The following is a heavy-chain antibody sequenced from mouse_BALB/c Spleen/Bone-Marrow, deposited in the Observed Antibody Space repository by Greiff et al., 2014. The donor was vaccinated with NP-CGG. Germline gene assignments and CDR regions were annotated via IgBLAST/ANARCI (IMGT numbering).Heavy chain of an antibody. CDR2: ISYSGST. CDR3: ARTTTVVSHFDY. V-gene: IGHV3-2*02. CDR1: GYSITSDYA. Sequence: VQLKESGPGLVKPSQSLSLTCTVTGYSITSDYAWSWIRQFPGNKLEWMGYISYSGSTSYNPSLKSRISITRDTSKNQFFLQLNSVTAKDTATYYCARTTTVVSHFDYWGQGTTLTVSS. D-gene: IGHD1-1*01. J-gene: IGHJ2*01.